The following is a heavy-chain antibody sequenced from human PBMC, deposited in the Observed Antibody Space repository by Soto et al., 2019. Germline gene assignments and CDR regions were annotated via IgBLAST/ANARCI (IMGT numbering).Heavy chain of an antibody. CDR1: GGSISSGVYY. Sequence: SETLSLTCTVSGGSISSGVYYWSWIRHHPGRGLEWIGYIYYSGSTYYNPSLKSRVTISVDTSKNQFSLKLSSVTAADTAVYYCAREGHKWLRRYGMDVWGQGTPITVSS. CDR3: AREGHKWLRRYGMDV. V-gene: IGHV4-31*03. CDR2: IYYSGST. D-gene: IGHD5-12*01. J-gene: IGHJ6*02.